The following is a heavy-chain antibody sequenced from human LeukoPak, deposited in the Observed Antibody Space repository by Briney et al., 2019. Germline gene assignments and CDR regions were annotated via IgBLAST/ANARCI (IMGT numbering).Heavy chain of an antibody. CDR3: ARGTVTTVDY. Sequence: PSETLSLTCAVYGGSFSGYYWSWIRQPPGKGLEWIGEINHSGSTNYNPSLKSRVTISVDTSKNQFSLKLSSVTAADTAVYYCARGTVTTVDYWGQGTLVTVSS. CDR2: INHSGST. V-gene: IGHV4-34*01. D-gene: IGHD4-17*01. CDR1: GGSFSGYY. J-gene: IGHJ4*02.